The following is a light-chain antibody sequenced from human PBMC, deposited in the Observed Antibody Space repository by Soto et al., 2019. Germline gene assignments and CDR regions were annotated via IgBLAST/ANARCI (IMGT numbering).Light chain of an antibody. CDR2: EVN. V-gene: IGLV2-18*02. Sequence: QSALTQPRSVSGSPGQSVTISCTATGSDVGDSSHVSWYQLHPGKAPKLMIYEVNNRPSGVPDRFSGSKSGNTASLTISGLQAEDEADYYCSSYTSSSTLVFGTGTKVTVL. CDR1: GSDVGDSSH. CDR3: SSYTSSSTLV. J-gene: IGLJ1*01.